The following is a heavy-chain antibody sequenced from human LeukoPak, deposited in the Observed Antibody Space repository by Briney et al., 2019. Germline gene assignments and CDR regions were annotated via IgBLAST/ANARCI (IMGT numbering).Heavy chain of an antibody. CDR2: LNPHTGGA. V-gene: IGHV1-2*06. D-gene: IGHD2-21*01. Sequence: ASVKVFCKTSGYTFTDYYIHWVRQAPGQGLEWMGQLNPHTGGANYPQKFQGRVSMTRDTSINTAYIEVSRLTSDDTAVYYCARVTWKTVIAAPDYWGQGTLVTVSS. CDR1: GYTFTDYY. CDR3: ARVTWKTVIAAPDY. J-gene: IGHJ4*02.